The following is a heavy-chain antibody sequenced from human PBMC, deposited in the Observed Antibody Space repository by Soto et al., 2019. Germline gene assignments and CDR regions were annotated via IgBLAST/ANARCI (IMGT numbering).Heavy chain of an antibody. Sequence: QVQLVESGGGVVQPGRSLRLSCAASGFTFSSYGMHWVGQAPGKGLEWVAVIWYDGSNKYYADSVKGRFTISRDNSKNTLYLQMNSLRAEDTAVYYCARDGWELPSVSSYYYGMDVWGQGTTVTVSS. CDR1: GFTFSSYG. CDR2: IWYDGSNK. CDR3: ARDGWELPSVSSYYYGMDV. V-gene: IGHV3-33*01. J-gene: IGHJ6*02. D-gene: IGHD1-26*01.